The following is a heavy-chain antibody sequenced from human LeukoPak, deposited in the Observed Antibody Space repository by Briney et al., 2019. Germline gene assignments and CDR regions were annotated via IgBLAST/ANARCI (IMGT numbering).Heavy chain of an antibody. V-gene: IGHV1-8*01. D-gene: IGHD3-22*01. Sequence: ASVKVSCKASGYTFTSYDINWVRQATGQGLEWMGWMNPNSGNTGYAQKFQGRVTMTRNTSISTAYMELSSLRSEDTAVYYCARDRWIVYYDSSGYSNWDAFDIWGQGTMVTVSS. CDR2: MNPNSGNT. CDR1: GYTFTSYD. CDR3: ARDRWIVYYDSSGYSNWDAFDI. J-gene: IGHJ3*02.